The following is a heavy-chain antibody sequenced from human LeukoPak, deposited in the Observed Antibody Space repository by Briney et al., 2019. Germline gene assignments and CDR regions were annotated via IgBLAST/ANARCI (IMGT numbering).Heavy chain of an antibody. Sequence: GGSLRLSCAASGFTFSSYAMSWVRQAPGKWLEWVSTISGSGGSTHFADSVKGRFTISRDNAKNSLYLQMNSLRAEDTAVYYCAPGAYSSSSDYYYYGMDVWGQGTTVTVSS. V-gene: IGHV3-23*01. CDR3: APGAYSSSSDYYYYGMDV. J-gene: IGHJ6*02. CDR2: ISGSGGST. D-gene: IGHD6-6*01. CDR1: GFTFSSYA.